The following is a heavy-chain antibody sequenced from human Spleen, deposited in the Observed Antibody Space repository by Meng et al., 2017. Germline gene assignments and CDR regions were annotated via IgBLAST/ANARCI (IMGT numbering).Heavy chain of an antibody. CDR2: INNDESST. CDR3: ASVFGAFDI. V-gene: IGHV3-74*01. D-gene: IGHD3-3*01. CDR1: GFTFSSYW. J-gene: IGHJ3*02. Sequence: GESLKISCAASGFTFSSYWMHWVRQAPGKGLVWVSRINNDESSTHYADSVKGRFTVSRDNAKNTLFLQMSSLRVEDTAVYYCASVFGAFDIWGQGTMVTVSS.